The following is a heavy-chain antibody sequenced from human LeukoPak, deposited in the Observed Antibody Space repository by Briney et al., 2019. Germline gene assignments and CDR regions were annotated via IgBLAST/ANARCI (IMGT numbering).Heavy chain of an antibody. CDR3: ARDRDSSGYYLSHPFDY. CDR1: GFTFSSYD. D-gene: IGHD3-22*01. CDR2: ISYDGSNK. V-gene: IGHV3-30-3*01. J-gene: IGHJ4*02. Sequence: GGSLRLSCAASGFTFSSYDMHWVRQAPGKGLEWVAVISYDGSNKYYADSVKGRFTISRDNSKNTLYLQMNSLRAEDTAVYYCARDRDSSGYYLSHPFDYWGQGTLVTVSS.